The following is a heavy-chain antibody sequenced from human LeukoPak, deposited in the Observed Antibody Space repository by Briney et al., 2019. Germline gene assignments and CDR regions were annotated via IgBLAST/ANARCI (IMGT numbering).Heavy chain of an antibody. J-gene: IGHJ5*02. V-gene: IGHV4-30-4*01. D-gene: IGHD3-10*01. CDR3: ARSSGYYGSGSYVDP. Sequence: PSQTLSLTCTVSGGSISSGDYYWTWLRQPPGKGLEWIGYIYYSGATYYNPSLNSRITISVDTSKNQFSLKLSSVTAADTAVYYCARSSGYYGSGSYVDPWGQGTLVTVSS. CDR1: GGSISSGDYY. CDR2: IYYSGAT.